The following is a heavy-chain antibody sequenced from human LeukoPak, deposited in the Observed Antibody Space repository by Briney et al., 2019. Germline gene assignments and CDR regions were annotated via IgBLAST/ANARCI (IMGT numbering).Heavy chain of an antibody. CDR2: INPNSGGT. D-gene: IGHD3-22*01. CDR3: ACRYYDSSGPDY. Sequence: ASVKVSCKASGYTFTGYYMHWVRQPPGQGLEWMGRINPNSGGTNYAQKFQGRVTMTRDTSISTAYMELSRLRSDDTAVYYCACRYYDSSGPDYWGQGTLVTVSS. J-gene: IGHJ4*02. V-gene: IGHV1-2*06. CDR1: GYTFTGYY.